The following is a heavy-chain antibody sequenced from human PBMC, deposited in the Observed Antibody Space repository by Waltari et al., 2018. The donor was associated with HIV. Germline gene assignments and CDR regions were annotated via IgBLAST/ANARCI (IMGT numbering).Heavy chain of an antibody. J-gene: IGHJ6*02. V-gene: IGHV3-30*18. CDR2: ISYDGSNK. Sequence: QVQLVQSGGAVVQPGRSLRLSCAASGFTFSSYAMHWVRQAPGKGLEWVAVISYDGSNKYYADSVKGRFTISRDNSKTTVYLQMNSLRRDDAAAYYCAKGGRTLTGQVRFYYGMDVWGQGTTVTVSS. CDR1: GFTFSSYA. D-gene: IGHD3-9*01. CDR3: AKGGRTLTGQVRFYYGMDV.